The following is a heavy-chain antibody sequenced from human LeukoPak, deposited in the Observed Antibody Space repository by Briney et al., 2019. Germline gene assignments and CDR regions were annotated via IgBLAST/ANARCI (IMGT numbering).Heavy chain of an antibody. V-gene: IGHV3-23*01. J-gene: IGHJ6*03. CDR2: ISGSGSST. CDR1: GFTFSSYG. D-gene: IGHD3-16*01. CDR3: AGGRSYYYYMDV. Sequence: GGTLRLSCAASGFTFSSYGMSWVRQAPGKGLEWVSAISGSGSSTYYADSVKGRFTISRDNSKNTLYLQMNSLRAEDTAVYYCAGGRSYYYYMDVWGKGTTVTISS.